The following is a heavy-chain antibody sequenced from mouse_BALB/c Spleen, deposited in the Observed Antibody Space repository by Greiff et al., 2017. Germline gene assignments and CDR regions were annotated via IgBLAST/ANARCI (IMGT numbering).Heavy chain of an antibody. CDR2: ISYSGST. J-gene: IGHJ4*01. V-gene: IGHV3-2*02. D-gene: IGHD3-1*01. CDR3: ARGSGGAMDY. CDR1: GYSITSDYA. Sequence: EVKLQESGPGLVKPSQSLSLTCTVTGYSITSDYAWNWIRQFPGNKLEWMGYISYSGSTSYNPSLKSRISITRDTSKNQFFLQLNSVTTEDTATYYCARGSGGAMDYWGQGTSVTVSS.